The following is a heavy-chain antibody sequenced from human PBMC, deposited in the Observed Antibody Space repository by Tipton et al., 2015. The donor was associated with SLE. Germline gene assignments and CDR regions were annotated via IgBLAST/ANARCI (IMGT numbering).Heavy chain of an antibody. CDR2: IYFSGST. CDR1: GGSFSGYY. Sequence: TLSLTCAVYGGSFSGYYWSWIRQPPGKGLEWIAYIYFSGSTNYNPSLKSRVTISIDTPKNQFSLKLSSVTAADTAVYYCARDSFQHYYDLAFDIWGQGTMVTVSS. D-gene: IGHD3-22*01. CDR3: ARDSFQHYYDLAFDI. V-gene: IGHV4-59*01. J-gene: IGHJ3*02.